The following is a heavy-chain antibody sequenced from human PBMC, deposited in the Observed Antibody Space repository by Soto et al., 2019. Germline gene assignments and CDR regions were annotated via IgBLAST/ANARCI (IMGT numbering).Heavy chain of an antibody. CDR3: SRFGAYGSH. Sequence: QGQLVQSGPELKKPGASVKVSCKASGYTFTSYGISWVRQAPGQGLEWMGRINANNGDTDYRQKFQGRITMTADASTDTVYMDLRNLTTDDTGVYYCSRFGAYGSHWGQGTQITVSS. CDR1: GYTFTSYG. D-gene: IGHD1-26*01. CDR2: INANNGDT. J-gene: IGHJ4*02. V-gene: IGHV1-18*04.